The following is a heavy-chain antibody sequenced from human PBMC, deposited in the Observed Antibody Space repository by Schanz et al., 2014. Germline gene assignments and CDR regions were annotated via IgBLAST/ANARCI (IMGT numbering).Heavy chain of an antibody. D-gene: IGHD3-10*01. CDR2: VSSDGNND. Sequence: PGGSLRLSCAASGFTFSTHAMHWVRQAPGKGLEWVALVSSDGNNDYYTDSVKGRFTISRDNSKNTVHLQMNSLRPEDTAVYYCARGGFGEVSYFDYWGQGTLVTVSS. CDR1: GFTFSTHA. CDR3: ARGGFGEVSYFDY. J-gene: IGHJ4*02. V-gene: IGHV3-30*03.